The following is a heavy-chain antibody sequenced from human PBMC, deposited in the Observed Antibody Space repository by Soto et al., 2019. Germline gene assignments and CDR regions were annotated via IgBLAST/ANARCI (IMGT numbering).Heavy chain of an antibody. J-gene: IGHJ4*02. D-gene: IGHD2-15*01. CDR2: IYHSGST. CDR1: GGSISSSNW. V-gene: IGHV4-4*02. CDR3: ATAKLLLPWLFDY. Sequence: PSETLSLTCAVSGGSISSSNWWSWVRQPPGKGLEWIGEIYHSGSTNYNPSLKSRVTMSVDKSKNQFSLKLSSVTAEDTAVYYCATAKLLLPWLFDYWGQGTLVTVSS.